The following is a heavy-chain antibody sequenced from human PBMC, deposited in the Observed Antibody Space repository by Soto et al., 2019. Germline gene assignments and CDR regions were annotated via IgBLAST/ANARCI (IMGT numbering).Heavy chain of an antibody. Sequence: SETLSLTCAVYGGSFSAYYWSWVRQPPGKGLEWIGEIIHSESTKYNPSLKSRVTISVDTSKNQFSLKLSSVTAADTAVYYCARQRPTDGRLEFANYYGMDVWGQGTPVTVS. D-gene: IGHD1-1*01. V-gene: IGHV4-34*12. CDR1: GGSFSAYY. CDR3: ARQRPTDGRLEFANYYGMDV. CDR2: IIHSEST. J-gene: IGHJ6*02.